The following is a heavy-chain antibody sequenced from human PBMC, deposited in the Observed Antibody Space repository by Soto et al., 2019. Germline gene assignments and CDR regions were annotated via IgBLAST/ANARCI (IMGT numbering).Heavy chain of an antibody. CDR3: ARGRTSSPTPGDY. Sequence: QVQLQESGPGLVKPSQTLSLTCTVSGGSISSGGYYWSWIRQHPGKGLEWIGYIYYRGSTYYNPSLKSRVTSSVDTSKNQFSLKLSSVTAADTAVYYCARGRTSSPTPGDYWGQGTLVTVSS. V-gene: IGHV4-31*03. CDR2: IYYRGST. D-gene: IGHD2-2*01. J-gene: IGHJ4*02. CDR1: GGSISSGGYY.